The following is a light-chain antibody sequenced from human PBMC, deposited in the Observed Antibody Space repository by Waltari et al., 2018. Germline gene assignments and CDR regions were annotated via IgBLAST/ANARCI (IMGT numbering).Light chain of an antibody. CDR2: GAS. CDR1: QSVSSN. Sequence: ETVMTQSPATLSVSPGERATLSCRASQSVSSNLAWYQQKPGKAPRLLIYGASTRATGIPARFSGSGSGTEFTLTISSLQSEDFAVYYCQQYNNWPKTFGQGTKVEIK. CDR3: QQYNNWPKT. J-gene: IGKJ1*01. V-gene: IGKV3-15*01.